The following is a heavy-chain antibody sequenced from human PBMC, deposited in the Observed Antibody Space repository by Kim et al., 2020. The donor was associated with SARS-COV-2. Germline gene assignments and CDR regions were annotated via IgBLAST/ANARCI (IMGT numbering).Heavy chain of an antibody. D-gene: IGHD6-19*01. CDR1: GGSISSTSSY. J-gene: IGHJ4*02. V-gene: IGHV4-39*07. CDR3: AREDSSGWPTPFDH. CDR2: LYYSGNT. Sequence: SETLSLTCTVSGGSISSTSSYWGWVRQPPGKGLEWIGSLYYSGNTYYNPSLKSRVTISVDTSKNQFSLRLSSVTAADTAVYYCAREDSSGWPTPFDHWGQGTLVTVSS.